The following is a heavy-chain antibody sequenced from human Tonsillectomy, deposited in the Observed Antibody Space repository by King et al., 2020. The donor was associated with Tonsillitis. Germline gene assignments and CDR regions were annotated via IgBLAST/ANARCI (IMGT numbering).Heavy chain of an antibody. J-gene: IGHJ4*02. Sequence: VQLVESGGGVVQPGGSLRLSCAASGFTFSSYGMHWVRQAPGKGLEWVAFIRYDGSNKYYADSVKGRFTISRDNSKNTQYLQMNSLRAEDTAVYYCAKDRWSGGIDDWGRLDYWGQGTLVTVSS. D-gene: IGHD2-8*02. CDR1: GFTFSSYG. CDR3: AKDRWSGGIDDWGRLDY. CDR2: IRYDGSNK. V-gene: IGHV3-30*02.